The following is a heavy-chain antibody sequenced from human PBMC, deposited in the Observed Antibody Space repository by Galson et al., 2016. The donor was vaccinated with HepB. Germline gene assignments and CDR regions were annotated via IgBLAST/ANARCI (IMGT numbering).Heavy chain of an antibody. J-gene: IGHJ4*02. D-gene: IGHD3-3*01. CDR2: IDWDEDK. CDR1: RFSLSTSAMR. V-gene: IGHV2-70*04. CDR3: ARMAADYDFWSGYSWVFDY. Sequence: PALVKPTQTLRLTCTVSRFSLSTSAMRVSWIRHPPGKALEWLARIDWDEDKFYSTSLKTRLPISKDASKNQVVLTMTNMDPVDTATYYCARMAADYDFWSGYSWVFDYWGQGALVTVSS.